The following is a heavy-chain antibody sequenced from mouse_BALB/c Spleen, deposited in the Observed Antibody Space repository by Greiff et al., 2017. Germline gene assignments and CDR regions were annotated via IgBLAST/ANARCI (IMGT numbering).Heavy chain of an antibody. V-gene: IGHV14-3*02. J-gene: IGHJ3*01. CDR2: IDPANGNT. CDR1: GFNIKDTY. D-gene: IGHD2-4*01. Sequence: QLQQSGAELVKPGASVKLSCTASGFNIKDTYMHWVKQRPEQGLEWIGRIDPANGNTKYDPKFQGKATITADTSSNTAYLQLSSLTSEDTSVYYCAPLYYDYDGFAYWGQGTLVTVSA. CDR3: APLYYDYDGFAY.